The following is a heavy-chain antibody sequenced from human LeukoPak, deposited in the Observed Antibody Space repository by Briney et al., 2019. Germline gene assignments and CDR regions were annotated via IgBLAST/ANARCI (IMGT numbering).Heavy chain of an antibody. J-gene: IGHJ6*02. CDR1: GYTFTGYY. CDR3: SREMVDTAMGAFYGMDV. CDR2: INPNSGGA. D-gene: IGHD5-18*01. Sequence: GSVKVSCKASGYTFTGYYMHWVRQSPGQGLEWMGWINPNSGGANYAQKFQGRVTMTRDTSISTAYMELSRLRSDDTAVYYCSREMVDTAMGAFYGMDVWAQGTTDSVSS. V-gene: IGHV1-2*02.